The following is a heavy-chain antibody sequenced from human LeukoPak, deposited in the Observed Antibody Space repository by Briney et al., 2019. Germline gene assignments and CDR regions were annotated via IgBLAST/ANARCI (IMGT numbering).Heavy chain of an antibody. CDR2: IYNSGST. CDR1: AGSINLYH. J-gene: IGHJ6*02. Sequence: SETLSLTCTVTAGSINLYHWSWIRQSPGKGLDWIGYIYNSGSTNYNPSLSSRVTISIDTSKNQFSLKMNSVTAADTAIYFCAEGVRERLGAAIDHYYYALHFWGRGTTVTVSS. CDR3: AEGVRERLGAAIDHYYYALHF. V-gene: IGHV4-59*03. D-gene: IGHD1-26*01.